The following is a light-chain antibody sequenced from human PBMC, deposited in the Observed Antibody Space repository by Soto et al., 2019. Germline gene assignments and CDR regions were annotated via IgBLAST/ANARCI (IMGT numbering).Light chain of an antibody. J-gene: IGKJ5*01. CDR3: QQRSNWPPIT. V-gene: IGKV3-11*01. CDR1: QSVSSY. Sequence: ETVLTPSPATLSLSPGERATLSCRASQSVSSYLAWYQQRPGQAPRLLIYDASNRATGIPARFSGSGSGTDFTLTISSLEAEDFAIYYCQQRSNWPPITFGQGTRLEI. CDR2: DAS.